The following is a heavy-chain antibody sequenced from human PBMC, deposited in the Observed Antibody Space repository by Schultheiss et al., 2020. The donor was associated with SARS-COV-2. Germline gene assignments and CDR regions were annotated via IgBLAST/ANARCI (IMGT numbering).Heavy chain of an antibody. D-gene: IGHD3-3*01. Sequence: SETLSLTCTVSGGSISSYYWSWIRQPPGKGLEWIGYIYYRGNTNYNPSLKSRVTISVDTSKTQFSLKLSSVTAADTAVYYCAGREPFYYDFWSGYQAPFDYWGQGTLVTVSS. CDR1: GGSISSYY. CDR2: IYYRGNT. CDR3: AGREPFYYDFWSGYQAPFDY. V-gene: IGHV4-59*01. J-gene: IGHJ4*02.